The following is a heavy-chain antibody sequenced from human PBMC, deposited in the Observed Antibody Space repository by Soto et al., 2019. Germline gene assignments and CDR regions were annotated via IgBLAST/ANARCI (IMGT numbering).Heavy chain of an antibody. CDR2: IYWDDDK. J-gene: IGHJ4*02. V-gene: IGHV2-5*02. Sequence: SGPTLVNPTQSLTLTCSFSGFSLTTTEVAVGWIRQPPGKALEWLALIYWDDDKRYSPSLKSSLTITKDTAKNQVVLTMTNVQPGDIATYFCDHGGPIATVAFGNWAKGILVTVPS. CDR1: GFSLTTTEVA. CDR3: DHGGPIATVAFGN. D-gene: IGHD6-13*01.